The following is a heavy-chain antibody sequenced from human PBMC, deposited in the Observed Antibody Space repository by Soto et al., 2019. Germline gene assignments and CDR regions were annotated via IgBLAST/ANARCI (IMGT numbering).Heavy chain of an antibody. D-gene: IGHD5-12*01. Sequence: PSQTLSLTCVISGDSVSSNTASWNWIRQSPSRGLEWLGRTYFRSKWYNDYAVSVKSRIIINPDTSNNQFSLQLNSVTPEDTAVNFCAKGDTLVPKIGYAFGPWGQGIMVTLSS. V-gene: IGHV6-1*01. CDR1: GDSVSSNTAS. CDR2: TYFRSKWYN. CDR3: AKGDTLVPKIGYAFGP. J-gene: IGHJ5*02.